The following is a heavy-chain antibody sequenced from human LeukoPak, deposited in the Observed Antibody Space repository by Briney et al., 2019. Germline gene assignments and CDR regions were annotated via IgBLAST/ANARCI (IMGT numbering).Heavy chain of an antibody. CDR2: IRYDGTNK. Sequence: GGSLRLSCAPSGFTFSNYGMHWVRQAPGKGLELVAFIRYDGTNKYSADSVKGRFTISRDNSKNTLYLQMNSLRAEDTALYYCARDLTYSGWYYFDYWGQGTLVTVSS. D-gene: IGHD6-19*01. CDR3: ARDLTYSGWYYFDY. J-gene: IGHJ4*02. CDR1: GFTFSNYG. V-gene: IGHV3-30*02.